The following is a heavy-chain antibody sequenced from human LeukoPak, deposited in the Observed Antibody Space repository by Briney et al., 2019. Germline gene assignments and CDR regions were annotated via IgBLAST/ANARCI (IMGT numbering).Heavy chain of an antibody. CDR3: ARGTTDLDY. J-gene: IGHJ4*02. CDR1: GFTFSSYA. Sequence: GGSLRLSCAASGFTFSSYAMTWVRQAPGKGLEWFSLISSSGDATYYADSVQGRFTIYRDNSRNTLYLHIDSLRVEDTATYYCARGTTDLDYWGQGNRVIVSS. V-gene: IGHV3-23*01. CDR2: ISSSGDAT.